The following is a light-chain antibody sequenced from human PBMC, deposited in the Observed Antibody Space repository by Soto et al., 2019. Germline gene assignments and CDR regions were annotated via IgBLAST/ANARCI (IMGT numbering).Light chain of an antibody. CDR1: RSVSNY. J-gene: IGKJ5*01. Sequence: EIVLTQSPATLSLSPGESATLSCRASRSVSNYLAWYQQKPGQAPRLLIYDASSRPTDIPARFSGSGSGTDFTLTISSLEPEDFALYYCQQYGSSLPITFGQGTRLEIK. V-gene: IGKV3-11*01. CDR3: QQYGSSLPIT. CDR2: DAS.